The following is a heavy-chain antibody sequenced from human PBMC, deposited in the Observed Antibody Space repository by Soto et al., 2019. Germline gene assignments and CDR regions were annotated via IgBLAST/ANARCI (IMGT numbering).Heavy chain of an antibody. CDR3: AREATGRRYYYGMDV. CDR2: IYYSGST. V-gene: IGHV4-30-4*01. J-gene: IGHJ6*02. CDR1: GGSISSGDYY. Sequence: SETLSLTCTVSGGSISSGDYYWSWIRQPPGKGLEWIGYIYYSGSTYYNPSLKSRVTISVDTSKNQFSLKLSSVTAADTAVYYCAREATGRRYYYGMDVWGQGTTVTVS. D-gene: IGHD3-10*01.